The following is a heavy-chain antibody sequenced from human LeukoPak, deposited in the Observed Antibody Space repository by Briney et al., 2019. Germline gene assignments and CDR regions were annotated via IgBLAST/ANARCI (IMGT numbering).Heavy chain of an antibody. Sequence: GGSLRLSCAASGFTFSSYGMHWVRQAPGKGLEWVAVIWYDGSNKNYGGSVKGRFTISRDKSKNPLDLQMNSLRAEDTAGYYCARDSGDHYGMDVWGQGTTVSVSS. CDR2: IWYDGSNK. J-gene: IGHJ6*02. D-gene: IGHD3-10*01. CDR3: ARDSGDHYGMDV. CDR1: GFTFSSYG. V-gene: IGHV3-33*01.